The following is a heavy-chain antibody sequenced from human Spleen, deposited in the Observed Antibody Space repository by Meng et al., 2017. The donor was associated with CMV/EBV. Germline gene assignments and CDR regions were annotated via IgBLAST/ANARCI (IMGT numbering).Heavy chain of an antibody. Sequence: SETLSLTCTVSGGSVSSGSYYWSWIRQPPGKGLEWIGYIYYSGSTNYNPSLKSRLTISVDTSKNQVSLKLTSVTAADTAVYYCARALSGYSGGDDAFDIWGQGTMVTVSS. CDR2: IYYSGST. D-gene: IGHD5-12*01. J-gene: IGHJ3*02. CDR3: ARALSGYSGGDDAFDI. V-gene: IGHV4-61*01. CDR1: GGSVSSGSYY.